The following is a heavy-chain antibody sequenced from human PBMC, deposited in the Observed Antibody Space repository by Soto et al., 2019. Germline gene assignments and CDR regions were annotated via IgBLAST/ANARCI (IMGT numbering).Heavy chain of an antibody. J-gene: IGHJ4*02. V-gene: IGHV1-69*08. CDR1: GGTFSTYT. Sequence: QVQLVQSGAEVKKPGSSVKVSCKASGGTFSTYTINWVRQAPGQGLEWMGRIRPLLDVTNNAQRFQGRVTITADKSPNTDYMELTSLTAQHTSVYYCARDSGMVCYDDSWGQGTLVTVSS. CDR3: ARDSGMVCYDDS. D-gene: IGHD3-10*01. CDR2: IRPLLDVT.